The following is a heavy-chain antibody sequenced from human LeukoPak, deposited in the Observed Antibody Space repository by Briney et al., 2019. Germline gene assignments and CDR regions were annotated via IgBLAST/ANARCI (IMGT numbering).Heavy chain of an antibody. CDR3: ARDQLGYCSGGSCYSSYYYGMDV. V-gene: IGHV3-33*01. CDR2: IWYDGSNK. D-gene: IGHD2-15*01. CDR1: GFTFSSYG. J-gene: IGHJ6*02. Sequence: GGSLRLSCAATGFTFSSYGMHWVRQAPGKGLEWVAVIWYDGSNKYYADSVKGRFTISRDNSKNTLYLQMNSLRAEDTAVYYCARDQLGYCSGGSCYSSYYYGMDVWGQGTTATVSS.